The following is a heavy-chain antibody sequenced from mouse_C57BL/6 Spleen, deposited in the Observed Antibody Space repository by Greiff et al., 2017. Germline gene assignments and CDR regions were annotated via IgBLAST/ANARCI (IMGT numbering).Heavy chain of an antibody. Sequence: EVHLVESGGDLVKPGGSLKLSCAASGFTFSSYGMSWVRQTPDKRLEWVATISSGGSYTYYPDSVKGRFTISRDNAKNTLYLQMSSLKTEDTAMYYCARQGGYGSSLYWDFDVWGTGTTVTVSS. D-gene: IGHD1-1*01. V-gene: IGHV5-6*01. CDR2: ISSGGSYT. CDR1: GFTFSSYG. J-gene: IGHJ1*03. CDR3: ARQGGYGSSLYWDFDV.